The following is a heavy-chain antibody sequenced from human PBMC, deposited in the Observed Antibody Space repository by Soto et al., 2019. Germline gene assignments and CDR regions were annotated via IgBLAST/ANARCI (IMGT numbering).Heavy chain of an antibody. J-gene: IGHJ3*01. Sequence: EVQLVESGGGPVKPGGSLRLSCAASGFTFSTYSMNWVRQAPGKGLEWVSSISSGSTYKYYADSMKGRFTISRDNTKDSLDLQMNSLRAEDTAVYYCARGWGTTVVKLDAFDVWGQGTMVTVSS. CDR3: ARGWGTTVVKLDAFDV. D-gene: IGHD4-17*01. CDR2: ISSGSTYK. V-gene: IGHV3-21*01. CDR1: GFTFSTYS.